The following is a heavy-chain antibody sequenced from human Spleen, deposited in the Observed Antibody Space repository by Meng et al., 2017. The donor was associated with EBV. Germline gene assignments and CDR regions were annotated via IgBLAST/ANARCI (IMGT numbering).Heavy chain of an antibody. CDR2: IYHGGGT. V-gene: IGHV4-61*01. J-gene: IGHJ4*02. CDR3: ARALWNKIDF. D-gene: IGHD1/OR15-1a*01. Sequence: QGRLEESGPGLVNPSQTLSLTCGVYGISVNSGSYYWSWIRQPPGKELEWIGYIYHGGGTSYNPSLKSRVPISVDASKNEFSLKLFSVTAADTAVYYCARALWNKIDFWGQGTLVTVSS. CDR1: GISVNSGSYY.